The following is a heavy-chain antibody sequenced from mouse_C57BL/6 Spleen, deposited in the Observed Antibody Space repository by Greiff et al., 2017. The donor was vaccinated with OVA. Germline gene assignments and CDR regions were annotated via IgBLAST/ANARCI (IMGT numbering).Heavy chain of an antibody. Sequence: EVKLMESGPELVKPGASVKMSCKASGYTFTDYNMHWVKQSNGKSLEWIGYINPNNGGTSYNQKFKGKATLTVNKSSSTAYMELRSLTSEDSAVYYCAREGGFAYWGQGTLVTVSA. CDR2: INPNNGGT. CDR3: AREGGFAY. CDR1: GYTFTDYN. V-gene: IGHV1-22*01. J-gene: IGHJ3*01.